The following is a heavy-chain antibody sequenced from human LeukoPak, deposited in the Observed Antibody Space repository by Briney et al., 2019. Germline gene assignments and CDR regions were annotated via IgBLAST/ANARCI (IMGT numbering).Heavy chain of an antibody. CDR3: ARRGGSGRSFDY. CDR2: IYSSGST. Sequence: PSETLSLTCTVSGGSISSSSYYWGWIRQPPGKGLEWIGSIYSSGSTYYNPSLKSRVTISVDTSKSQFSLNLSSVPASDTAVYYCARRGGSGRSFDYWGQGILVTVSS. CDR1: GGSISSSSYY. D-gene: IGHD3-10*01. J-gene: IGHJ4*02. V-gene: IGHV4-39*01.